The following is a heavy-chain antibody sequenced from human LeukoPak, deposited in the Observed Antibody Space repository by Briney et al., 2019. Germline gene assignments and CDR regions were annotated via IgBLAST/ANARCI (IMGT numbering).Heavy chain of an antibody. J-gene: IGHJ5*02. CDR2: IIPIFGTA. D-gene: IGHD3-3*01. CDR3: AVGNESITIFGVVISGWFDP. V-gene: IGHV1-69*13. Sequence: ASVKVSCKASGGTFSSYAISWVRQAPGQGLEWMGGIIPIFGTADYAQKFQGRVTITAGESTSTAYMELSSLRSEDTAVYYCAVGNESITIFGVVISGWFDPWGQGTLVTVSS. CDR1: GGTFSSYA.